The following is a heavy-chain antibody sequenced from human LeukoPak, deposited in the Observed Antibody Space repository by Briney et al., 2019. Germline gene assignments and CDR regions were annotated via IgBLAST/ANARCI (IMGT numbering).Heavy chain of an antibody. CDR3: AKSRFQATNYDY. CDR1: GFTFNNNA. CDR2: INGGGDAT. J-gene: IGHJ4*02. V-gene: IGHV3-23*01. D-gene: IGHD4/OR15-4a*01. Sequence: GGSLRLSCATSGFTFNNNAMSWVRQAPGKRLEWVSAINGGGDATEYADSVKGRFTISRDNSKNTLFLQMNSLRAEDTAVYYCAKSRFQATNYDYWGQGTLVTVSS.